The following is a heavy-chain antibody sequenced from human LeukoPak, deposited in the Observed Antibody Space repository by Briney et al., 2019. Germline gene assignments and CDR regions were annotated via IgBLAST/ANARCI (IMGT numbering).Heavy chain of an antibody. J-gene: IGHJ6*04. D-gene: IGHD3-10*01. Sequence: PPQTLSLTCTVSGGSISSGDYYWSWIRQPPGKGLEWIGYIYYSGSTYYNPSLKSRVTISVDTSKNQFSLKLSSVTAADTAVYYCARDNPGSYSHYGMDVWGKGTTVTVSS. CDR2: IYYSGST. CDR1: GGSISSGDYY. V-gene: IGHV4-30-4*01. CDR3: ARDNPGSYSHYGMDV.